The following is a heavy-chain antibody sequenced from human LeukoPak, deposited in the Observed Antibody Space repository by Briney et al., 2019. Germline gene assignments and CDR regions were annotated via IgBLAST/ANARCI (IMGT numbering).Heavy chain of an antibody. Sequence: PSEPLSLPCTVSGGSMSSSTYYWGWIREPPGKGLEWLGSIYFSVCNYYNPSLMQVTISVDTSKNQCPLKVSAVTAANSAVYCCARHVDYPAAFDYWGQGTLVTVSS. CDR1: GGSMSSSTYY. D-gene: IGHD4-11*01. J-gene: IGHJ4*02. CDR2: IYFSVCN. V-gene: IGHV4-39*01. CDR3: ARHVDYPAAFDY.